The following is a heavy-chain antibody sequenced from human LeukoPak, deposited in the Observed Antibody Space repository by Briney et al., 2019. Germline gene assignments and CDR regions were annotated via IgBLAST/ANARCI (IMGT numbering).Heavy chain of an antibody. Sequence: PGGSLRLSCAASGFTFTNYWMIWVRQAPGKGLEWVANINEDGSEKYYVGSVEGRFTISRDNSKTTLYLQMNSLRSEDTAVYYCAKDGGLHLYYYYNYMDIWGKGTTVTVSS. CDR1: GFTFTNYW. CDR2: INEDGSEK. D-gene: IGHD5-24*01. CDR3: AKDGGLHLYYYYNYMDI. J-gene: IGHJ6*03. V-gene: IGHV3-7*01.